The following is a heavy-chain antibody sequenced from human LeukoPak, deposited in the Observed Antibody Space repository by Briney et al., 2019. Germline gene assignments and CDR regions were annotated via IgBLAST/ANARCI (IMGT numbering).Heavy chain of an antibody. CDR2: IIPILGIA. CDR3: ARADKYSYGYCDY. CDR1: GGAFSDYT. J-gene: IGHJ4*02. Sequence: SVKVSCKASGGAFSDYTSNWVRQAPGQGLEWMGKIIPILGIANFAQRFQGRVTITADKSTSTAFMELSSLTSEDTAVYYCARADKYSYGYCDYWGQGTLVTVSS. D-gene: IGHD5-18*01. V-gene: IGHV1-69*02.